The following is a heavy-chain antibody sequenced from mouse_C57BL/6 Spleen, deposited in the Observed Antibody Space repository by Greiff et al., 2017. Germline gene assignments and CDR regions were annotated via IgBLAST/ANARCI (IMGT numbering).Heavy chain of an antibody. D-gene: IGHD1-1*02. Sequence: QVQLQQSGAELVMPGASVKLSCKASGYTFTSYWMHWVKQRPGQGLEWIGEIDPSDSYTNYNQKFKGKSTLTVDKSSSTAYMQLSSLTSEDSAVYYCARGTHYALDYWGQGTTLTVSS. CDR1: GYTFTSYW. J-gene: IGHJ2*01. CDR2: IDPSDSYT. CDR3: ARGTHYALDY. V-gene: IGHV1-69*01.